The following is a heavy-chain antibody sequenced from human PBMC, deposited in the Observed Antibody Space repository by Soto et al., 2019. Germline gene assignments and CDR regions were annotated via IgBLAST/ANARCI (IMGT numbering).Heavy chain of an antibody. D-gene: IGHD6-13*01. V-gene: IGHV5-10-1*01. Sequence: PGEALKSSCKGCGYHFTSYWISWVRQMPGKGLVWMGRIDPSDSYINYSPSFQGHVTISADKSISTAYLQWSSLKASDTAMYYCARLPLAAAYSDANTWGQGTLVTVSS. CDR3: ARLPLAAAYSDANT. J-gene: IGHJ5*02. CDR1: GYHFTSYW. CDR2: IDPSDSYI.